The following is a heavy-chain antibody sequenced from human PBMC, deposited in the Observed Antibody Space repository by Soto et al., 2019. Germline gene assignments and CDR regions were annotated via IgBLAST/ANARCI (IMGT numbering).Heavy chain of an antibody. CDR2: IYYSGST. CDR3: ARQDCSGGSCYRQDY. CDR1: GGSISSSSYY. V-gene: IGHV4-39*01. Sequence: SETLSLTCTVSGGSISSSSYYWGWIRQPPGKGLEWIGSIYYSGSTYYNPSLKSRVTISVDTSKNQFSLKLSSVTAADTAVYYCARQDCSGGSCYRQDYWGQGTLVTVSS. J-gene: IGHJ4*02. D-gene: IGHD2-15*01.